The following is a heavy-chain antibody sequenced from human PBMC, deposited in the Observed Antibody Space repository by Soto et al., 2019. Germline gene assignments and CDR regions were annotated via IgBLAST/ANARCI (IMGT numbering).Heavy chain of an antibody. CDR3: ARVGSPTGAGWFDP. D-gene: IGHD1-26*01. CDR1: GGSISSSSYY. CDR2: IYYSGST. J-gene: IGHJ5*02. Sequence: SETLSLTCTVSGGSISSSSYYWGWIRQPPGKGLEWIGSIYYSGSTYYNPSLKSRVTISVDTSKNQFSLKLSSVTAADTAVYYCARVGSPTGAGWFDPWGQGTLVTVSS. V-gene: IGHV4-39*01.